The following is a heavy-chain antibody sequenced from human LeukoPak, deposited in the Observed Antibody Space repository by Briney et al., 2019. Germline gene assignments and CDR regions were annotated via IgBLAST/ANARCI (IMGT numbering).Heavy chain of an antibody. CDR1: GFTFISYA. D-gene: IGHD4-17*01. Sequence: GGSLRLSCAASGFTFISYAMSWVRQAPGKGLEWVSAISGSGGSTYYADSVKGRFTISRDNSKNTLYLQMNSLRAEDTAVYYCAKDGVPSVTPHYSDNGRDVWGQGTTVTVSS. J-gene: IGHJ6*02. V-gene: IGHV3-23*01. CDR2: ISGSGGST. CDR3: AKDGVPSVTPHYSDNGRDV.